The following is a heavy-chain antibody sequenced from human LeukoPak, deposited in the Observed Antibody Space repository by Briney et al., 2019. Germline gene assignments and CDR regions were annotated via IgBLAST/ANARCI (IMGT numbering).Heavy chain of an antibody. J-gene: IGHJ4*02. CDR1: GFTFGSYW. CDR3: AKDTGGYSYDYFDY. V-gene: IGHV3-23*01. D-gene: IGHD5-18*01. Sequence: GGSLRLSCAASGFTFGSYWMSWVRQAPGKGLEWVSAISGSGGSTYYADSVKGRFTISRDNSKNTLYLQMNSLRAEDTAVYYCAKDTGGYSYDYFDYWGQGTLVTVSS. CDR2: ISGSGGST.